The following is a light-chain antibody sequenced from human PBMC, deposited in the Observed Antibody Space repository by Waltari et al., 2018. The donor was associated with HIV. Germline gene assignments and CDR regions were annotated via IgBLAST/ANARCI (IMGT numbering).Light chain of an antibody. V-gene: IGKV1-6*01. CDR3: LQDYNYPWT. CDR1: QGIRND. Sequence: AIQMTXSPSSLSASVGDRVNITCRASQGIRNDLGWYQQKPGKAPKVLIYAASSLQSGVPSRFSGSGSGTDFTLTISSLQPEDFATYYCLQDYNYPWTFGQGTKVEIK. CDR2: AAS. J-gene: IGKJ1*01.